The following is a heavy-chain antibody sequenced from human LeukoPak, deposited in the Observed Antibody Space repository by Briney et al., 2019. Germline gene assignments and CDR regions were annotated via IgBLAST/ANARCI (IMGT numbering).Heavy chain of an antibody. CDR1: GFTFSHYW. V-gene: IGHV3-7*01. Sequence: AGGSLRLSCAASGFTFSHYWMSWIRQAPGKGLEWVANIKHDGSDNNYVDSVKGRFTISRDNAKNSLYLQMNSLRVEDTAVYYCARGPENYDFWRGHYFDYWGQGTLVTVSS. J-gene: IGHJ4*02. CDR2: IKHDGSDN. D-gene: IGHD3-3*01. CDR3: ARGPENYDFWRGHYFDY.